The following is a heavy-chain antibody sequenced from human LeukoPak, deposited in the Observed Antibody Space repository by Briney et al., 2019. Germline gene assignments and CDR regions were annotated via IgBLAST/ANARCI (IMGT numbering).Heavy chain of an antibody. Sequence: PGGSLRLSCTASGFTFSTFWMYWVRQAPGEGPVWVSRINSDGSSTSYADSVRGRFTISRDNAKNMLYLQMNGLRAEDTAVYYCARDLIRWGQGTMVTVSS. D-gene: IGHD3-22*01. CDR2: INSDGSST. V-gene: IGHV3-74*01. CDR3: ARDLIR. J-gene: IGHJ3*01. CDR1: GFTFSTFW.